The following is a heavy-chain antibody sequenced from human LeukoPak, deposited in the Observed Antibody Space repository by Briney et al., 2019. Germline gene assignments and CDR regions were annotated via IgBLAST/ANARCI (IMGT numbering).Heavy chain of an antibody. J-gene: IGHJ2*01. V-gene: IGHV3-30*18. D-gene: IGHD1-26*01. CDR2: VSYDGSQK. CDR3: AKDTNRWEGDWYFDL. Sequence: GGSLRLSCEVPEFISNTYGMHWVRQAPGKGLEWVAVVSYDGSQKHYADSVKGRFTISRDNSNNTVYLQMSSLRPEDTALYYCAKDTNRWEGDWYFDLWGRGTLVTVSS. CDR1: EFISNTYG.